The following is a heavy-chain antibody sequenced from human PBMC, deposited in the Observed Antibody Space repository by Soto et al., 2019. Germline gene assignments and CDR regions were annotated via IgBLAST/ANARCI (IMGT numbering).Heavy chain of an antibody. CDR1: GFSFGTYA. J-gene: IGHJ4*02. CDR3: ARDGKYYDTSGYFDY. CDR2: ISYDGSNR. Sequence: GGSLRLSCAASGFSFGTYAIHWVRQAPGKGPEWVAVISYDGSNRYYADSVKGRFTISRDNSKNTLYLQMDSLRPEDTAVYYCARDGKYYDTSGYFDYWGQGTLVTVSS. V-gene: IGHV3-30-3*01. D-gene: IGHD3-22*01.